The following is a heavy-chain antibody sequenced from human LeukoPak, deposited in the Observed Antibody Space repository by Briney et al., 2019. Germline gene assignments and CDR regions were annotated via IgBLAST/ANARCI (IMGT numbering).Heavy chain of an antibody. Sequence: GASVKVSCKASGYTFTSYDINWVRQASGQGLEWMGWMNPNSGNTAYAQRFQGRVTMTRNTSIGTAYMELSSLRSEDTAVYYCARRITAMIAGLDSWGQGTLVTVSS. J-gene: IGHJ4*02. CDR3: ARRITAMIAGLDS. D-gene: IGHD5-18*01. CDR1: GYTFTSYD. CDR2: MNPNSGNT. V-gene: IGHV1-8*01.